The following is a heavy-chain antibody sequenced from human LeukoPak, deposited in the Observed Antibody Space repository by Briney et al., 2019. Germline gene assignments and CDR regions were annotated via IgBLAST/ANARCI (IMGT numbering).Heavy chain of an antibody. D-gene: IGHD3-10*01. CDR3: VRTISDGSGDY. CDR2: INHSGST. J-gene: IGHJ4*02. CDR1: GGSFSGYY. V-gene: IGHV4-34*01. Sequence: PSETLSLTCAVYGGSFSGYYWSWIRQPPGKGLEWIGEINHSGSTNYNPSLKSRVTISVDTSKNHFSLRLSSVTAADTAIYYCVRTISDGSGDYWGQGILVTVSA.